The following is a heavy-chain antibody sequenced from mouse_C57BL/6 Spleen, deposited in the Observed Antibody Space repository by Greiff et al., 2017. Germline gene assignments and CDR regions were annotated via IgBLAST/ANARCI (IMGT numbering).Heavy chain of an antibody. CDR1: GYAFSSSW. Sequence: QVQLQQSGPELVKPGASVKISCKASGYAFSSSWMNWVKQRPGKGLEWIGRIYPGDGDTNYNGKFKGKATLTADKSSSTAYMQLSSLTSEDSAVYFCARGILRARDYWGQGTTLTVSS. CDR3: ARGILRARDY. V-gene: IGHV1-82*01. J-gene: IGHJ2*01. CDR2: IYPGDGDT. D-gene: IGHD1-1*01.